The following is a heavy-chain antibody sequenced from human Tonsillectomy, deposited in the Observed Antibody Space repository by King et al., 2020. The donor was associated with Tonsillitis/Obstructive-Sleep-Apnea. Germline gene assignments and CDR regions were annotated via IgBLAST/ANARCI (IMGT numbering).Heavy chain of an antibody. V-gene: IGHV3-74*01. D-gene: IGHD5-18*01. CDR1: GFTFSSYW. CDR3: ARGGGYSYGAFDY. CDR2: INSDGSST. Sequence: VQLVESGGGLVQPGGSLRLSCAASGFTFSSYWMHWVRQAPGKGLVWVSRINSDGSSTSYADSVKGRITISRHNAKNTLYLQMNSLRAEDTAVYYCARGGGYSYGAFDYWGQGTLVTVSS. J-gene: IGHJ4*02.